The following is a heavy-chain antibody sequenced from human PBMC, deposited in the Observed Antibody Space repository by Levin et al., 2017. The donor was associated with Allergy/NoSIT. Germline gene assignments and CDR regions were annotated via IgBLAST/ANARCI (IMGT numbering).Heavy chain of an antibody. V-gene: IGHV4-38-2*02. CDR3: VRVETTLSFYGMDV. CDR1: GQSIGSGYY. J-gene: IGHJ6*02. CDR2: IYYGGST. D-gene: IGHD1-14*01. Sequence: RSQTLSLTCTVSGQSIGSGYYWGWIRQSPGKGLEWIGSIYYGGSTYYNPSLKSRVTISVDTAKNQFSLKFSSVTAADTAVYYCVRVETTLSFYGMDVWGQGTSATVSS.